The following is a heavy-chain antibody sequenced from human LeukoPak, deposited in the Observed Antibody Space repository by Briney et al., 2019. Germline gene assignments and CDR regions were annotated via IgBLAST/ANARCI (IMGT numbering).Heavy chain of an antibody. D-gene: IGHD6-13*01. V-gene: IGHV4-59*01. CDR3: ARAGTPNWFDP. J-gene: IGHJ5*02. Sequence: SETLSLTCTVPGGSISSYYWSWIRQPPGKGLEWIGYIYYSGSTNYNPSLKSRVTISVDTSKNQFSLKLSSVTAADTAVYYCARAGTPNWFDPWGQGTLVTVSS. CDR2: IYYSGST. CDR1: GGSISSYY.